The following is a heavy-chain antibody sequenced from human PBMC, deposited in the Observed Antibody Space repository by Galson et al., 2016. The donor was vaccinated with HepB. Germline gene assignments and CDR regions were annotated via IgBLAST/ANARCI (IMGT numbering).Heavy chain of an antibody. CDR3: ARLGLEVLGATRNWFDP. V-gene: IGHV1-69*13. CDR1: GDTFSSYA. J-gene: IGHJ5*02. D-gene: IGHD1-26*01. Sequence: SVKVSCKASGDTFSSYAISWVRQAPGQGLEWMGAIIPIFGTAKYAQKFQGRVTITADESTTTAYMELSSLKSDDTAVYYCARLGLEVLGATRNWFDPWGQGTLVTVSS. CDR2: IIPIFGTA.